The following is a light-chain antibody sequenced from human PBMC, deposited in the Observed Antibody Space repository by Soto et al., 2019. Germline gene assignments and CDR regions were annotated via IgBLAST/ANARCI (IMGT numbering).Light chain of an antibody. CDR2: KAS. CDR3: QHYNSYSEA. CDR1: QTISSW. J-gene: IGKJ1*01. Sequence: DIQMTQSPSTLSGAVGDRVTITCRASQTISSWLAWYQQKPGKAPKLLIYKASTLKSGVPSRFSGSGSGTEFTLTISSLQPDDFAPYYCQHYNSYSEAFGPETEVDIK. V-gene: IGKV1-5*03.